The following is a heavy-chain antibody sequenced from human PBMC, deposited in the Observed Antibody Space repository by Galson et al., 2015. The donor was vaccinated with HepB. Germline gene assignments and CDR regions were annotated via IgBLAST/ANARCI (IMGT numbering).Heavy chain of an antibody. J-gene: IGHJ6*03. CDR2: IKQDGSEK. CDR3: ARDRRFLDMSGYYYYMDV. Sequence: SLRLSCAASGFTFSSYWMSWVRQAPGKGLEWVANIKQDGSEKYYVDSVKGRFTISRDNAKNSLYLQMNSLRAEDTAVYYCARDRRFLDMSGYYYYMDVWGKGTTVTVSS. D-gene: IGHD3-3*01. CDR1: GFTFSSYW. V-gene: IGHV3-7*03.